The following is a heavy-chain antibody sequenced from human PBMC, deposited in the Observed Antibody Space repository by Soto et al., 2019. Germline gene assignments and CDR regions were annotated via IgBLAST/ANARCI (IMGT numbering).Heavy chain of an antibody. CDR2: ITFRGVT. CDR3: ARKLEASVRHVEWFSYKWFDP. CDR1: GDSLSGHA. Sequence: SETLSLTCDLHGDSLSGHAWSWIRQPPGKGLEWIGEITFRGVTNYHPSLKSRVSMSVDTSKNRISLIVSSVTAADTALYFCARKLEASVRHVEWFSYKWFDPWGPGTLVTVSS. D-gene: IGHD3-9*01. V-gene: IGHV4-34*01. J-gene: IGHJ5*02.